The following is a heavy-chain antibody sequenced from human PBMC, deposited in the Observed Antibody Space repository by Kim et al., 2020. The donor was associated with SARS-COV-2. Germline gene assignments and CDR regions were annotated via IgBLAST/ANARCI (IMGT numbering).Heavy chain of an antibody. Sequence: RFNISRDNSKNTLYLQMNSLRAEDTAVYYCARGYCSSTSCSPYYYYGMDVWGQGTTVTVSS. CDR3: ARGYCSSTSCSPYYYYGMDV. V-gene: IGHV3-30*07. J-gene: IGHJ6*02. D-gene: IGHD2-2*01.